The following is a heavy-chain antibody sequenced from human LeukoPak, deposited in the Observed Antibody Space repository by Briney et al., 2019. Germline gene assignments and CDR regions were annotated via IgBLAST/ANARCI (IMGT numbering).Heavy chain of an antibody. CDR3: AKDGSGCSGGSCYQNFDY. CDR1: GFTFSSYG. D-gene: IGHD2-15*01. V-gene: IGHV3-30*02. Sequence: GGSLRLSCAASGFTFSSYGMHWVRQAPGKGLEWVAFIRYDGSNKYYADSVKGRFTISRDNSKNTLYLQMNSLRAEDTAVYYCAKDGSGCSGGSCYQNFDYWGQGTLVTVSS. CDR2: IRYDGSNK. J-gene: IGHJ4*02.